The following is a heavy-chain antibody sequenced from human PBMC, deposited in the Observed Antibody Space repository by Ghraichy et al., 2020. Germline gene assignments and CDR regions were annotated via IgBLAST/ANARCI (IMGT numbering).Heavy chain of an antibody. Sequence: GGSLRLSCAASGFTFSSYAMSWVRQAPGKGLEWVSAISGSGGSTYYADSVKGRFTISRDNSKNTLYLQMNSLRAEDTAVYYCAKDPPPVRGPPGSLLWFGDDWGQGTLVTVSS. D-gene: IGHD3-10*01. CDR3: AKDPPPVRGPPGSLLWFGDD. CDR1: GFTFSSYA. V-gene: IGHV3-23*01. CDR2: ISGSGGST. J-gene: IGHJ4*02.